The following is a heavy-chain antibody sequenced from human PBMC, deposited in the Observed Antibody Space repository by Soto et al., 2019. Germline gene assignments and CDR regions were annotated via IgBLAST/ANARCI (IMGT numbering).Heavy chain of an antibody. Sequence: GGSLRLSCAASGFTFDDYTMHWVRQAPGKGLEWVSLISWDGGSTYYADSVKGRFTISRDNSKNSLYLQMNSLRTEDTALYYCAKEAGYGDYYYYYMDVWGKGTTVTVSS. CDR3: AKEAGYGDYYYYYMDV. V-gene: IGHV3-43*01. CDR2: ISWDGGST. J-gene: IGHJ6*03. CDR1: GFTFDDYT. D-gene: IGHD4-17*01.